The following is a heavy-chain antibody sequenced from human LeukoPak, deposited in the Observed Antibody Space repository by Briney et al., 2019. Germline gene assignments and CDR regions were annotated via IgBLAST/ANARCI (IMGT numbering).Heavy chain of an antibody. CDR1: GFTFSSYD. V-gene: IGHV3-13*01. J-gene: IGHJ5*02. Sequence: GGSLRLSCAASGFTFSSYDMHWVRQATGKGLEWVSAIGTAGDTYYPGSVKGRFTISRENAKNSLYLQMNSLRAEDTAVYYCARDPHYYDSSAWGQGTLVTVSS. CDR3: ARDPHYYDSSA. CDR2: IGTAGDT. D-gene: IGHD3-22*01.